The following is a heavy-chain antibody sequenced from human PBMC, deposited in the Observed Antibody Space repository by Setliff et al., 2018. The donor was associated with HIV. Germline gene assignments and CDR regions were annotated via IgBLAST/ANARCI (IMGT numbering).Heavy chain of an antibody. V-gene: IGHV4-34*01. CDR3: ARKVGGDFDH. J-gene: IGHJ4*02. D-gene: IGHD2-2*01. Sequence: PSETLSLTCVVHGGSFTRYYWTWIRQPPGKGLECIGEINHSGSTNYNPSHKSRVTISVDTSKNQFSLKLSSVTAADTAVYFCARKVGGDFDHWGQGTLVTVSS. CDR1: GGSFTRYY. CDR2: INHSGST.